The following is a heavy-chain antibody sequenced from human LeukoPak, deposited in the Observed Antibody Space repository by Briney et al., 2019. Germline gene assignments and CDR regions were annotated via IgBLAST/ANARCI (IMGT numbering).Heavy chain of an antibody. CDR1: GYTLTDHH. Sequence: ASVKVSCTASGYTLTDHHLIWVRQAPGQGLEWMGWIRPNSDGIKYAQEFQGRVTVTRDTSISTAYMELTSLTSDDTAIYYCARDPVDGYSHYDFWGQGTLVTVSS. V-gene: IGHV1-2*02. CDR2: IRPNSDGI. J-gene: IGHJ4*02. CDR3: ARDPVDGYSHYDF. D-gene: IGHD5-24*01.